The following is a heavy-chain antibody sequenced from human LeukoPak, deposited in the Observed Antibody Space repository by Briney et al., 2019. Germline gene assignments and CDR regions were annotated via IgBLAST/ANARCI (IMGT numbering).Heavy chain of an antibody. V-gene: IGHV3-23*01. D-gene: IGHD4-23*01. Sequence: GGSLRLSCAASGFTFSSYAMSWVRQAPGKGLEWVSAISGSGGSTYYADSVKGRFTISRDNSKNTLYLQMNSLRAEDTAVYYCASGGFTGGNPGWYYFDYWGQGTLVTVSS. CDR3: ASGGFTGGNPGWYYFDY. CDR2: ISGSGGST. J-gene: IGHJ4*02. CDR1: GFTFSSYA.